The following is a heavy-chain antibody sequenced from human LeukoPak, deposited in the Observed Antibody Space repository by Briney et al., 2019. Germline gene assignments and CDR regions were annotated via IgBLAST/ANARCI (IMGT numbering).Heavy chain of an antibody. Sequence: SEALSLTCAVSSYSISSGYYWGWIRQPPGKGLEWIGSIYHSGSTYYNPSLKSRVTISVDTSKNQFSLTVGSVTATDTAVYYCARNLVRSSFDYWGQGTLVTVSS. D-gene: IGHD6-13*01. V-gene: IGHV4-38-2*01. CDR2: IYHSGST. CDR1: SYSISSGYY. J-gene: IGHJ4*01. CDR3: ARNLVRSSFDY.